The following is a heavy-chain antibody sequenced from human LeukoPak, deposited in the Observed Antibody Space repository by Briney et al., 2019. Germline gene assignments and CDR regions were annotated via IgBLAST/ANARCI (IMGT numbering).Heavy chain of an antibody. Sequence: PSETLSLTCTVSGGSIRSSSYYWGWIRQPPGKGLEWIGSIYYSGSTYYNPSLKSRVTISVDTSKNQFSLKLSSVTAADTAVYYCASLRERSYYARGFDYWGQGTLVTVSS. D-gene: IGHD1-26*01. J-gene: IGHJ4*02. CDR1: GGSIRSSSYY. CDR2: IYYSGST. V-gene: IGHV4-39*01. CDR3: ASLRERSYYARGFDY.